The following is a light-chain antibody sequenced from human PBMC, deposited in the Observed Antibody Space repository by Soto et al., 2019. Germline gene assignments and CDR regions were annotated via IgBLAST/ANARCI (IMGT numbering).Light chain of an antibody. CDR1: QSVSSNY. CDR2: GTS. J-gene: IGKJ1*01. V-gene: IGKV3-20*01. CDR3: QQYGSWT. Sequence: EIVLTQSPGTLSLSPGERATLSCRASQSVSSNYLAWYQQKPGQAPRLLIYGTSSRATGIPDRFSGSGSGTDFTLTISRLEPEDFAVYYCQQYGSWTFGQGTKGDIK.